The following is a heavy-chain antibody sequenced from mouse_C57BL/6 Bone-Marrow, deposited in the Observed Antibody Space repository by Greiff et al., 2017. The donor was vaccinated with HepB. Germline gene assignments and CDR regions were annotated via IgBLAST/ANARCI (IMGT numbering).Heavy chain of an antibody. CDR2: IDPSDSET. D-gene: IGHD3-3*01. J-gene: IGHJ3*01. V-gene: IGHV1-52*01. CDR3: ARGAAFAY. CDR1: GYTFTSYW. Sequence: LVESGAELVRPGSSVKLSCKASGYTFTSYWMHWVKQRPIQGLEWIGNIDPSDSETHYNQKFKDKATLTVDKSSSTAYMQLSSLTSEDSAVYYCARGAAFAYWGQGTLVTVSA.